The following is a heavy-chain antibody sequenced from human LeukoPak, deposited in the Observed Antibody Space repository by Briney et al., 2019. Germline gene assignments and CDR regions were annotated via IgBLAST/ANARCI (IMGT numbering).Heavy chain of an antibody. CDR3: ARDLTYCSGGSCYSDY. J-gene: IGHJ4*02. D-gene: IGHD2-15*01. CDR1: GFTFSSYG. CDR2: IRYDGSNK. V-gene: IGHV3-30*02. Sequence: PGGSLRLSCAASGFTFSSYGMHWVRQAPGKGLEWVAFIRYDGSNKYYADSVKGRFTISRDNSKNTLYLQMNSLRAEDTAVYYCARDLTYCSGGSCYSDYWGQGTLVTVSS.